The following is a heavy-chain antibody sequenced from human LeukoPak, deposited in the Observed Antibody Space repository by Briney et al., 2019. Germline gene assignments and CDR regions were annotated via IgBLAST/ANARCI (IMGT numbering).Heavy chain of an antibody. D-gene: IGHD6-6*01. Sequence: PGGSLRLSCTATGFTFSNFGMARVRQAPGQGLEWVSTISGSGGNMYQADSVKGRFTISRDNSRSTLYLQMNSLRAEDTAVYYCAKDAGPQQLVFFDSWGQGTLVTVSS. CDR1: GFTFSNFG. CDR3: AKDAGPQQLVFFDS. CDR2: ISGSGGNM. J-gene: IGHJ4*02. V-gene: IGHV3-23*01.